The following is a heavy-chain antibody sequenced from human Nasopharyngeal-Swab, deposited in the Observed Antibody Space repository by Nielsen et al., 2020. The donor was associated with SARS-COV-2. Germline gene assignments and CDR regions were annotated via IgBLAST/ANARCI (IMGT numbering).Heavy chain of an antibody. CDR3: AKDIGYGGYVWEDGMDV. D-gene: IGHD5-12*01. Sequence: GESLKISCSASGFIFKNYAMNWVRQAPGKGLEWVSYISSSGSTIYYADSVKGRFTISRDNAKSSLYLQMNSLRVEDTALYYCAKDIGYGGYVWEDGMDVWGQGTTVTVSS. V-gene: IGHV3-48*04. CDR1: GFIFKNYA. CDR2: ISSSGSTI. J-gene: IGHJ6*02.